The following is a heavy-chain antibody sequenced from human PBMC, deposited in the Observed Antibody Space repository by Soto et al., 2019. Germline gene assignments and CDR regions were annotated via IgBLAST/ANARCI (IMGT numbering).Heavy chain of an antibody. CDR1: GGSISSSNW. V-gene: IGHV4-4*02. J-gene: IGHJ4*02. CDR3: ARIPLDYGDLDY. Sequence: SETLSLTCAVSGGSISSSNWWSWVRQPPGKGLEWIGKIYHSGSTNNNPSLKSRVTISVDKSKNQFSLKLSSVTAADTAVYYCARIPLDYGDLDYWGQGTLVTVS. CDR2: IYHSGST. D-gene: IGHD4-17*01.